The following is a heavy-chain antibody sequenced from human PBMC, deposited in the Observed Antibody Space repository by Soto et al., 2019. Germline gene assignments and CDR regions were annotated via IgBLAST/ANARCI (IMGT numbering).Heavy chain of an antibody. CDR3: AFDQTSGSRQYYYGLDV. V-gene: IGHV3-23*01. J-gene: IGHJ6*02. CDR1: GFNFGSYA. CDR2: VSGTGRST. Sequence: EVQLLESGGGLVQRGGSLRLSCAASGFNFGSYAMSWVRQAPGKGLEWVSGVSGTGRSTYYADSVKGRFTISRDNSRNTVDLQMSSLRDDDTALYFCAFDQTSGSRQYYYGLDVWGQGTTVTVSS. D-gene: IGHD6-19*01.